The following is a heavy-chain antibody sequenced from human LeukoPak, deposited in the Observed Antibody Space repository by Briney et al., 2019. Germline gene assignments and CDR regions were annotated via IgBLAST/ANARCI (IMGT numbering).Heavy chain of an antibody. D-gene: IGHD2-15*01. CDR1: GGTFISYA. CDR3: ARDNGWQYCSGGSCDLLDY. Sequence: SVKVSCKASGGTFISYAISWVRQAPGQGLEWMGGIIPIFGTANYAQKFQGRVTITADKSTSTAYMELSSLRSEDTAVYYCARDNGWQYCSGGSCDLLDYWGQGTLVTVSS. J-gene: IGHJ4*02. V-gene: IGHV1-69*06. CDR2: IIPIFGTA.